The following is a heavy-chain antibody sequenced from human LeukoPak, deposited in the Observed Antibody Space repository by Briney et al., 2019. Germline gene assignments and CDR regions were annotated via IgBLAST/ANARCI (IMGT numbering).Heavy chain of an antibody. J-gene: IGHJ6*03. V-gene: IGHV3-20*04. CDR1: GFTFDDYG. D-gene: IGHD5-18*01. CDR3: ARVCKKRGYSYGLGYYYYMDV. Sequence: GGSLRLSCAASGFTFDDYGMSWVRQAPGKGLELVSGINWNGGSTGYADSVKGRFTISRDNAKNSLYLQMNSLRAEDTALYYCARVCKKRGYSYGLGYYYYMDVWGKGTTVTVSS. CDR2: INWNGGST.